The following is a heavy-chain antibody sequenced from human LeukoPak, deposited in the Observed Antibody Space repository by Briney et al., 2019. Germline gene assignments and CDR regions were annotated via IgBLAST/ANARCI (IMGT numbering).Heavy chain of an antibody. Sequence: ASVKVSCKASEYTFTNYYLHWVRQAPGQGLEWMGIINPSGGTTRYAQKFQGRVTMTRDTSTTTVYMEVSSLRSEDTAAYYCATAHFGDYGNDYYHYYMDVWGKGTTVTVS. CDR1: EYTFTNYY. CDR3: ATAHFGDYGNDYYHYYMDV. V-gene: IGHV1-46*01. CDR2: INPSGGTT. J-gene: IGHJ6*03. D-gene: IGHD4-17*01.